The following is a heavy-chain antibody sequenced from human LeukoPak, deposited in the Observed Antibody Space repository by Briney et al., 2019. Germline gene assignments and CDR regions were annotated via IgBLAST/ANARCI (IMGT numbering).Heavy chain of an antibody. CDR1: GFTFSSYA. D-gene: IGHD3-22*01. J-gene: IGHJ3*02. CDR2: ISGSASST. Sequence: GGSLRLSCAASGFTFSSYAMNWVRQAPGKGLEWVSAISGSASSTYYADSVKGRFTISRDNPKNTLYLQMNSLRADDTAVYYCARGKPSYYYDSSAYFYNGAFDIWGQGTMVTVSS. V-gene: IGHV3-23*01. CDR3: ARGKPSYYYDSSAYFYNGAFDI.